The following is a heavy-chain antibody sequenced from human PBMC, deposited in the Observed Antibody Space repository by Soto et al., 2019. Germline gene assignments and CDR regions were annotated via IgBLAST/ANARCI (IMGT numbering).Heavy chain of an antibody. J-gene: IGHJ4*02. V-gene: IGHV3-30-3*01. CDR3: ARDPKTSGGQHWAFNYFDS. D-gene: IGHD7-27*01. CDR2: ISYDGTNK. CDR1: GFSFSISP. Sequence: PGGSLRLSCAASGFSFSISPMNRVRQAPGKGAEWVALISYDGTNKFYADSVKGRFTISRDNSKSTLYLQVDSLRPEDAAVYYCARDPKTSGGQHWAFNYFDSWGQGTLVTVSS.